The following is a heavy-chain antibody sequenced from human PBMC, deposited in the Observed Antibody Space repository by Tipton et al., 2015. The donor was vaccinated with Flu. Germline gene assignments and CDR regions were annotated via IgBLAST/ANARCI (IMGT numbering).Heavy chain of an antibody. J-gene: IGHJ6*03. Sequence: SLRLSCAASGFTFSSYWMTWVRQAPGKGLEWVANIKQDGSVKYYVDSVKGRFTISRDTSKNTVFLQIDSLRADDTAVYFCARDGPEWNYFAYMDVWGKGTTVTVSS. CDR2: IKQDGSVK. CDR1: GFTFSSYW. D-gene: IGHD3-3*01. CDR3: ARDGPEWNYFAYMDV. V-gene: IGHV3-7*01.